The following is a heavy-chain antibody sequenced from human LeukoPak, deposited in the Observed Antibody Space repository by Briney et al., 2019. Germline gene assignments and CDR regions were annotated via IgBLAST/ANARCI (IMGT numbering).Heavy chain of an antibody. Sequence: GGSLRLSCAASGFTFSSYAMSWVRQAPGKGLVWVSRIDIDGTGTSYADSVKGRFTISRDNAKNTVSLQMNSLKAEDTAVYYCGTVFDHWGPGILVAVSS. V-gene: IGHV3-74*01. CDR3: GTVFDH. CDR2: IDIDGTGT. J-gene: IGHJ4*02. CDR1: GFTFSSYA.